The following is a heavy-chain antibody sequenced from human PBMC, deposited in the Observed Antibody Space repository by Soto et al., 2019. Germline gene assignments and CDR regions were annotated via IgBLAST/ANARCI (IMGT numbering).Heavy chain of an antibody. V-gene: IGHV3-23*01. J-gene: IGHJ6*02. D-gene: IGHD3-22*01. CDR1: GFTFSSYA. Sequence: LRLSCAASGFTFSSYAMSWVRQAPGKGLEWVSAISGSGGSTYYADSVKGRFTISRDNSKNTLYLQMNSLRAEDTAVYYCTLIVVVPYPSHGMDVWGQGTTVTVSS. CDR3: TLIVVVPYPSHGMDV. CDR2: ISGSGGST.